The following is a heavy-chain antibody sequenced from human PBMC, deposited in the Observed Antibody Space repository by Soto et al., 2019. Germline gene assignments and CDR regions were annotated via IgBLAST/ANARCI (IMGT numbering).Heavy chain of an antibody. CDR2: ISYDGSKR. J-gene: IGHJ4*02. D-gene: IGHD3-9*01. Sequence: QVQLGESGGGVVQPGKSLRLSCVGSGFTFGNYAMYWVRQAPGKGLEWVAFISYDGSKRYHADSVKGQFTISRDNARKTIYLQMDRLRPEDTAVYYCAKGGGAPGYPIDYWGQGTLVTVSS. V-gene: IGHV3-30*18. CDR1: GFTFGNYA. CDR3: AKGGGAPGYPIDY.